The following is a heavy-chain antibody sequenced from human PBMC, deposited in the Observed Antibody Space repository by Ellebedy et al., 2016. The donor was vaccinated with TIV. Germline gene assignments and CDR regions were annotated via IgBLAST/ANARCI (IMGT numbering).Heavy chain of an antibody. CDR3: ARDRRAGTPPFFQY. D-gene: IGHD1-1*01. Sequence: SVKVSXKASGGTFSSYAISWVRQAPGQGLEWMGGIIPIFGTANYAQKFQGRVTITADKFTSTAYMEVSSLRSEDTAVYYCARDRRAGTPPFFQYWGQGTLVTVPS. CDR1: GGTFSSYA. V-gene: IGHV1-69*06. CDR2: IIPIFGTA. J-gene: IGHJ1*01.